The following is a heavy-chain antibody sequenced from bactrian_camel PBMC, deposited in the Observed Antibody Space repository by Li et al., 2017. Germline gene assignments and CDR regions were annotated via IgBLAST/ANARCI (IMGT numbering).Heavy chain of an antibody. CDR1: QYSSRDDC. V-gene: IGHV3S55*01. Sequence: HVQLVESGGGSVQAGGSLRHSCGVSQYSSRDDCMGWFRQPPGKEREEVARIDSRGSTTYADSVKGRFTVSRDNANNTVNLMMNSLKPEDTAMYYCAANFGPYCSGPYLARRANFLGQGTQVTVS. J-gene: IGHJ4*01. CDR2: IDSRGST. D-gene: IGHD2*01.